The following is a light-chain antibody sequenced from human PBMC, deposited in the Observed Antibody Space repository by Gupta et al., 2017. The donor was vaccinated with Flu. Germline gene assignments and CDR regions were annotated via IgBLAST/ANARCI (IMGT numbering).Light chain of an antibody. Sequence: EIVLTQSPATLSLSPGERATLSCRASQSVSSQLAWYQKKPGQAPRLLIYDASNRATGIPARFSGSGSGTDFTLTISTLEPEDFAVYYCVQRFNWPWTFGQGTKVEVK. CDR1: QSVSSQ. CDR3: VQRFNWPWT. CDR2: DAS. V-gene: IGKV3-11*01. J-gene: IGKJ1*01.